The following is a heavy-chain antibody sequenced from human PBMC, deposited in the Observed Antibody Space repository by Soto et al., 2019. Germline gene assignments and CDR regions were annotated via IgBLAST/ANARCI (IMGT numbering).Heavy chain of an antibody. CDR2: IYYSGST. CDR1: GGSITSAW. CDR3: ARAASHCSSTSCYHKVFDY. D-gene: IGHD2-2*01. J-gene: IGHJ4*02. Sequence: GPGPRGASETLSLTCTVSGGSITSAWWSWIRQPPGKGLEWIGYIYYSGSTNYNPSLKSRVTISVDTSKNQFSLKLSSVTAADTAVYYCARAASHCSSTSCYHKVFDYWGQGTLVTVSS. V-gene: IGHV4-59*01.